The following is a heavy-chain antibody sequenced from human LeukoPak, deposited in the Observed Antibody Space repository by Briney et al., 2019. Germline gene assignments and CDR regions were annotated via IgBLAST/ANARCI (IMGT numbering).Heavy chain of an antibody. D-gene: IGHD1-1*01. V-gene: IGHV3-64*01. CDR1: GFTFSSYA. CDR2: ISSNGGST. Sequence: QPGGSLRLSCAASGFTFSSYAMHWVRQAPGKGLEYVPAISSNGGSTYYANSVKGRFTISRDNSKNTLYLQMGSLRAEDMAVYYCASLATGYPYWGQGTLVTVSS. CDR3: ASLATGYPY. J-gene: IGHJ4*02.